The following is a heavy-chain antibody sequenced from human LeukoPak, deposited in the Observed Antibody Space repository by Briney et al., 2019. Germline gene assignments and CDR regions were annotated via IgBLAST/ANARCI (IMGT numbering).Heavy chain of an antibody. CDR1: GFTFSSYG. D-gene: IGHD6-19*01. V-gene: IGHV3-33*01. CDR2: IWYDGSNK. J-gene: IGHJ4*02. CDR3: ARARLGTRRTVAGPPLY. Sequence: PGGSLRLSCAASGFTFSSYGMHWVRQAPGKGLEWVAVIWYDGSNKYYADSVKGRFTISRDNSKNTLYLQMNSLRAEDTAVYYCARARLGTRRTVAGPPLYWGQGTLVTVSS.